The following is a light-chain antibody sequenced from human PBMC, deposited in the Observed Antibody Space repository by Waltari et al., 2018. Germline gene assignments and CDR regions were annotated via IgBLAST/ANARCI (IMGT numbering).Light chain of an antibody. V-gene: IGKV4-1*01. CDR1: QSVLYSSNNENY. J-gene: IGKJ2*01. Sequence: DIVMTQSPDSLAVSLGERATINCKSSQSVLYSSNNENYLAWYQQKPGHPPKLLIYWASTRESGVPDRFSGSWSGTDFTLTINSLQAEDVAVYYCQQYYSTPYTFGQGTKLEIK. CDR3: QQYYSTPYT. CDR2: WAS.